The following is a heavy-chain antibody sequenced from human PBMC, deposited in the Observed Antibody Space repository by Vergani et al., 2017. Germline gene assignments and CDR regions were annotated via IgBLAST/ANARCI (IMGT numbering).Heavy chain of an antibody. V-gene: IGHV1-2*02. CDR3: ARVPDYYDNRGYSFLGFDI. D-gene: IGHD3-22*01. J-gene: IGHJ3*02. CDR1: GYTFTGYY. Sequence: QVQLVQSGAEVKKPGASVKVSCKASGYTFTGYYMHWVRQAPGQGLEWMGWINPNSGGTNYAQKFQGRVTMTRDTSISTAYMELSRLRSDDTAVYYCARVPDYYDNRGYSFLGFDIWGQGTMVTVSS. CDR2: INPNSGGT.